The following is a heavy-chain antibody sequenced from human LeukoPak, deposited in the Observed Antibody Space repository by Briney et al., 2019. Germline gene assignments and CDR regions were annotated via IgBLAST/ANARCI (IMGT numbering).Heavy chain of an antibody. V-gene: IGHV3-53*01. CDR2: IYSGGST. CDR1: GFTVSSNY. D-gene: IGHD3-9*01. CDR3: ARGGGLTGYLSCFDY. J-gene: IGHJ4*02. Sequence: GGSLRLSCAASGFTVSSNYMSWVRQAPGKGLEWVSVIYSGGSTYYADSVKGRFTISRDNSKNTLYLQMNSLRAEDTAVYYCARGGGLTGYLSCFDYWGQGTLVTVSS.